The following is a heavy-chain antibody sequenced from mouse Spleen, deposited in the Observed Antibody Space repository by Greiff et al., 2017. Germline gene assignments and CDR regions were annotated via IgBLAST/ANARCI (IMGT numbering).Heavy chain of an antibody. J-gene: IGHJ2*01. Sequence: EVKLVESGGGLVKPGGSLKLSCAASGFTFSSYAMSWVRQSPEKRLEWVAEISSGGSYTYYPDTVTGRFTISRDNAKNTLYLEMSSLRSEDTAMYYCARRGTGFDYWGQGTTLTVSS. CDR2: ISSGGSYT. D-gene: IGHD3-3*01. CDR3: ARRGTGFDY. CDR1: GFTFSSYA. V-gene: IGHV5-9-4*01.